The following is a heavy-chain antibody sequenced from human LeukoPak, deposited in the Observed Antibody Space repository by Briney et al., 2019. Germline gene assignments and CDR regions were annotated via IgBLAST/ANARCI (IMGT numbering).Heavy chain of an antibody. Sequence: PSETLSLTCNVSGGSISTYYWSWIRQPPGKGLEWIGYISDGGATSYNPSLNGRVTISVDSPKNRLSLRLTSLTAVDTALYYCARHGGTLDYFDYWGPGSLVTVSS. J-gene: IGHJ4*02. V-gene: IGHV4-59*08. D-gene: IGHD1-26*01. CDR1: GGSISTYY. CDR3: ARHGGTLDYFDY. CDR2: ISDGGAT.